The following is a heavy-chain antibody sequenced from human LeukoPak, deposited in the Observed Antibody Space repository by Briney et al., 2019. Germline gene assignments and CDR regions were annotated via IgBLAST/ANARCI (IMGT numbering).Heavy chain of an antibody. CDR1: GFTFSSYG. CDR2: IRYDGSNK. J-gene: IGHJ4*02. Sequence: PGGSLRLSCAASGFTFSSYGMHWVRQAPGKGLEWVAFIRYDGSNKYYADSVEGRFTISRDNSKNTLYLQMNSLRAEDTAVYYCAKDSPSSHYYDSSGSITMDYWGQGTLVTVSS. CDR3: AKDSPSSHYYDSSGSITMDY. D-gene: IGHD3-22*01. V-gene: IGHV3-30*02.